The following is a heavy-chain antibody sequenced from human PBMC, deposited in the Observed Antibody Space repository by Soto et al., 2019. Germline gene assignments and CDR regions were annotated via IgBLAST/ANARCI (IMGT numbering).Heavy chain of an antibody. CDR3: ARVRIAARSYDY. D-gene: IGHD6-6*01. J-gene: IGHJ4*02. CDR1: GFTFSDYY. CDR2: ISSSSSYT. Sequence: XGSLRLSCAAAGFTFSDYYMSWIRQAPGKGLEWVSYISSSSSYTNYADSVKGRFTISRDNAKNSLYLQMNSLRAEDTAVYYCARVRIAARSYDYWGQGSLVTVSS. V-gene: IGHV3-11*06.